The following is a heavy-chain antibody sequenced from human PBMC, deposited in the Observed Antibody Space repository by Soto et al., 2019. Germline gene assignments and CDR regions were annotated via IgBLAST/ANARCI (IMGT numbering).Heavy chain of an antibody. CDR3: ARHFYGRVVQAAMTSSYYYYGMDV. Sequence: GESLKISCKGSGYSFTSYWIGWVRQMPGKGLEWMGIIYPGDSDTRYSPSFQGQVTISADKSISTAYLQWSSLKASDTAMYYCARHFYGRVVQAAMTSSYYYYGMDVWGQGTTVTVYS. CDR1: GYSFTSYW. CDR2: IYPGDSDT. J-gene: IGHJ6*02. D-gene: IGHD2-2*01. V-gene: IGHV5-51*01.